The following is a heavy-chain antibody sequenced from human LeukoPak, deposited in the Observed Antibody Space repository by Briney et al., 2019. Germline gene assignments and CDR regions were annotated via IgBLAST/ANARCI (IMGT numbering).Heavy chain of an antibody. CDR3: AKDYGRESGSYGETDAFDI. D-gene: IGHD1-26*01. CDR2: FSGSGGST. V-gene: IGHV3-23*01. Sequence: GGSLRLSCAASGFTFSSYAMSWVRQAAGKGLEWVSGFSGSGGSTYYADSVKGRFTISRDNSKNTLYLQMNSLRAEDTAVYYCAKDYGRESGSYGETDAFDIWGQGTMVTVSS. J-gene: IGHJ3*02. CDR1: GFTFSSYA.